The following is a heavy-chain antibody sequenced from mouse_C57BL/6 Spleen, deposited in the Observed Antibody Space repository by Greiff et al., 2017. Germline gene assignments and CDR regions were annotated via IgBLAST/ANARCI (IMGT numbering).Heavy chain of an antibody. CDR2: INPNNGGT. CDR1: GYTFTDYN. D-gene: IGHD1-1*01. V-gene: IGHV1-22*01. Sequence: VQLQQSGPELVKPGASVKMSCKASGYTFTDYNMHWVKQSHGKSLEWIGYINPNNGGTSYNQKFKGKATLTVNKSSSTAYMELRSLTSEDAAVYYCARCPNLLLRFGAMDYWGQGTSVTVSS. J-gene: IGHJ4*01. CDR3: ARCPNLLLRFGAMDY.